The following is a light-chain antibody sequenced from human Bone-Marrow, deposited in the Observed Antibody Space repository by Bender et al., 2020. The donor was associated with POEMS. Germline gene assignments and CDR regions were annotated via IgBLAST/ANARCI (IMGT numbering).Light chain of an antibody. Sequence: QPAVTQSSSASASLGSSVKLTCTLSSGHRNYIIVWHQQQPGKAPRYLMKVEGSGTYNKGSGGPDRFSGSSSGADRYLTISNLQFEDEADYYCETWDSDTRVFGGGTKVTVL. J-gene: IGLJ2*01. CDR1: SGHRNYI. CDR2: VEGSGTY. V-gene: IGLV4-60*02. CDR3: ETWDSDTRV.